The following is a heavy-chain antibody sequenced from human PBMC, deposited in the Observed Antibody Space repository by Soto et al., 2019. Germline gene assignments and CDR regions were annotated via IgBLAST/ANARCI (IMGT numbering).Heavy chain of an antibody. D-gene: IGHD4-17*01. Sequence: PGGSLRLSCAASGFTFSSYWMSWVRQAPGKGLEWVANIKQDGSEKDYVDSVKGRFTISRDNAKNSLYLQMNSLRAEDTAVYYCARDNYGDYAAFDYWGQGTLVTVAS. CDR2: IKQDGSEK. J-gene: IGHJ4*02. V-gene: IGHV3-7*01. CDR3: ARDNYGDYAAFDY. CDR1: GFTFSSYW.